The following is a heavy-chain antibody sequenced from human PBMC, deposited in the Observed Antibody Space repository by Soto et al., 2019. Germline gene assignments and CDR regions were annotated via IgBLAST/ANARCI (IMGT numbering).Heavy chain of an antibody. D-gene: IGHD3-22*01. Sequence: QVQLVESGGGLVKPGGSLRLSCAASGFTFSDYYMSWIRQAPGKGLEWVSYISSSGSTIYYADSVKGRFTISRDNAKNSLYLQMNSLRAEDTAVYYCARLDGNDYDSSGYSYYYYGMDVWGQGTTVTVSS. CDR3: ARLDGNDYDSSGYSYYYYGMDV. CDR1: GFTFSDYY. V-gene: IGHV3-11*01. J-gene: IGHJ6*02. CDR2: ISSSGSTI.